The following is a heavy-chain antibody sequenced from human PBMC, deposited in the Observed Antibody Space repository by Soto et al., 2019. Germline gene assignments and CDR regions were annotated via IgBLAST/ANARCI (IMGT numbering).Heavy chain of an antibody. CDR3: ARASMVRSSPFVDY. J-gene: IGHJ4*02. CDR2: IYYSGST. Sequence: SETLSLTCTVSGGSISSGGYYWSWIRQHPGKGLEWIGYIYYSGSTYYNPSLKSRVTISVDTSKNQFSLKLSSVTAADTAVYYCARASMVRSSPFVDYWGQGTLVTVSS. V-gene: IGHV4-31*03. CDR1: GGSISSGGYY. D-gene: IGHD3-10*01.